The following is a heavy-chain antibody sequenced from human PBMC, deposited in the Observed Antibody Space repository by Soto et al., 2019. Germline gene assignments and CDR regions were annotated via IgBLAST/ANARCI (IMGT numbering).Heavy chain of an antibody. J-gene: IGHJ4*02. CDR2: ISYDGSNK. V-gene: IGHV3-30*18. D-gene: IGHD2-21*02. CDR3: AKDICGGDCYLFDY. CDR1: GFTFSSYG. Sequence: QVQLVESGGGVVQPGRSLRLSCAASGFTFSSYGMHWVRQAPGKGLEWVAVISYDGSNKYYADSVKGRFTISRDNSKNSLYLQMNGLRAEDTAVYYCAKDICGGDCYLFDYWGQGTLVTVSS.